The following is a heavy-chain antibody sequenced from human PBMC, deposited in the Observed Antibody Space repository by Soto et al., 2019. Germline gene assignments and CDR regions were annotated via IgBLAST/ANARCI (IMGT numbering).Heavy chain of an antibody. V-gene: IGHV1-18*04. CDR3: AIYNGDSGASLIDF. CDR2: ISTYNGKT. Sequence: ASVKLSCKASGYTFTNYGLSWVRQAPGQGLEWMGWISTYNGKTDYAQKFQDRVTLTIDTSTTTGNMEVRSLRSDDTAIYYCAIYNGDSGASLIDFWGQGTLVTVSS. J-gene: IGHJ4*02. D-gene: IGHD3-22*01. CDR1: GYTFTNYG.